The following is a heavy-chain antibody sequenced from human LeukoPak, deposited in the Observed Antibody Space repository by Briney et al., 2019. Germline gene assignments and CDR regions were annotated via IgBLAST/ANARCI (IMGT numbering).Heavy chain of an antibody. J-gene: IGHJ4*02. D-gene: IGHD3-22*01. CDR3: ARGLPDSSGYYQTLFDY. V-gene: IGHV3-13*01. CDR1: GFTFSRYD. Sequence: PGGSLRLSCAASGFTFSRYDMHWVRQATGKGLEWVSAIGTAGDTYYPGSVKGRFTISRENAKNSLYLQMNSLRAGDTAVYYCARGLPDSSGYYQTLFDYWGQGTLVTVSS. CDR2: IGTAGDT.